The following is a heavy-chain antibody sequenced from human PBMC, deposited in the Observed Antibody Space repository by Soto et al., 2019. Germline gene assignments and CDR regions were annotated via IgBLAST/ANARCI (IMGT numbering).Heavy chain of an antibody. D-gene: IGHD3-3*01. CDR2: IYYSGST. Sequence: SETLSLTCTVSGGSISSGGYYWGWIRQPPGKGLEWIGSIYYSGSTYYNPSLKSRVTISVDTSKNQFSLKLSSVTAADTAVYYCARLRGVVITDSSIDYWGQGTLVTVSS. CDR3: ARLRGVVITDSSIDY. CDR1: GGSISSGGYY. V-gene: IGHV4-39*01. J-gene: IGHJ4*02.